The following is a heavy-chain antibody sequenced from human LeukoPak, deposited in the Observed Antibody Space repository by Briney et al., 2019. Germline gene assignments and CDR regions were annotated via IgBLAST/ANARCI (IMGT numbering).Heavy chain of an antibody. J-gene: IGHJ4*02. CDR3: ARAPTAYCGGDCYFDY. Sequence: SVKVSCKASGGTFGSYAISWVRQAPGQGLEWMGRIIPILGTANYAQKVQGRVTISTDESTSTAYMELSSLRSEDTAVYYCARAPTAYCGGDCYFDYWGQGTLVTVSS. V-gene: IGHV1-69*11. D-gene: IGHD2-21*02. CDR2: IIPILGTA. CDR1: GGTFGSYA.